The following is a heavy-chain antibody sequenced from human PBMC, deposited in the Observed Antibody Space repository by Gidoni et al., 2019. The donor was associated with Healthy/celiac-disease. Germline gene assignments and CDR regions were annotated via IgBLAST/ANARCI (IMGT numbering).Heavy chain of an antibody. J-gene: IGHJ6*02. D-gene: IGHD3-16*01. Sequence: QVQLVESGGGVVQPGRSLRLSCAASGFTFSSYGMHWVRQAPGKGLEWVAVISYDGSNKYYADSVKGRFTISRDNSKNTLYLQMNSLRAEDTAVYYCAKDALLGDSPSYYYGMDVWGQGTTVTVSS. CDR1: GFTFSSYG. CDR2: ISYDGSNK. V-gene: IGHV3-30*18. CDR3: AKDALLGDSPSYYYGMDV.